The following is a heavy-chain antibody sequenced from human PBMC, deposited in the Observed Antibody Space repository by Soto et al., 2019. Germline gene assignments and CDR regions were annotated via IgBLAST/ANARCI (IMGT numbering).Heavy chain of an antibody. J-gene: IGHJ5*02. CDR2: IYHSGST. D-gene: IGHD6-6*01. Sequence: SETLSLTCAVSGGSISSSSWWSWVRQPPGKGLEWIGEIYHSGSTNYNPSLKSRVTISVDKSKNQFSLKLSSVTAADTAVYYCARVLTRSSSSERKWFDPWGQGTLVTVS. CDR1: GGSISSSSW. CDR3: ARVLTRSSSSERKWFDP. V-gene: IGHV4-4*02.